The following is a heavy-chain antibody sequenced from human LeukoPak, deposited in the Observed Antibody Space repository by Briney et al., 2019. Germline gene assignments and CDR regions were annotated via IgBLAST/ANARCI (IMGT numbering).Heavy chain of an antibody. CDR2: IYSGGSI. J-gene: IGHJ3*02. D-gene: IGHD2-8*01. V-gene: IGHV3-53*01. Sequence: GGSLRLSCTAPGLTVSSNYMSWVRQAPGKGLEWVSVIYSGGSIYYADSVKGRFTISRDNSKNTLYLQMNSLRAEDTAVYYCARDLGLYPIWGQGTMVTVSS. CDR3: ARDLGLYPI. CDR1: GLTVSSNY.